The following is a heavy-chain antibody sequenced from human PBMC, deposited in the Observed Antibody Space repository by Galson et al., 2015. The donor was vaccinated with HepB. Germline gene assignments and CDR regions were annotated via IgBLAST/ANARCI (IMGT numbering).Heavy chain of an antibody. CDR1: GFNVSNNY. D-gene: IGHD3-22*01. Sequence: SLRLSCAASGFNVSNNYMSWVRQAPGKGLEWVSVIYRGGRTYYPDSMTGRFTISRDNSKNTLYLQMNSLRAEDTAVYYCARVGSYYYDTSGYNDIWGQGTMVTVSS. J-gene: IGHJ3*02. V-gene: IGHV3-66*01. CDR3: ARVGSYYYDTSGYNDI. CDR2: IYRGGRT.